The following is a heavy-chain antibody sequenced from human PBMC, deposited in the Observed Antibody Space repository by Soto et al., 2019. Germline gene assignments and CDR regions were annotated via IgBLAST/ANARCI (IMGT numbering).Heavy chain of an antibody. D-gene: IGHD4-17*01. V-gene: IGHV1-69*01. CDR1: GGSFSRYA. CDR2: IIPIFGTT. Sequence: QVQLVQSEAEVKKPGSSVKVSCKASGGSFSRYAISWVRQAPGQGPEWMGGIIPIFGTTNYAQKFQGRVTITADESTSTAYMELISMRSDDTAVYYCARHNRDWLTTLRTHYGMDVWGQGTTVTVSS. CDR3: ARHNRDWLTTLRTHYGMDV. J-gene: IGHJ6*02.